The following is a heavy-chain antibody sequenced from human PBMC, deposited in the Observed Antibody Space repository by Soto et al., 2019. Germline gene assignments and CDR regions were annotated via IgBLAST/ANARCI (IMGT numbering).Heavy chain of an antibody. CDR3: VSQRTSVLTQAYFDY. D-gene: IGHD2-8*01. CDR1: GGSVSNSNYY. J-gene: IGHJ4*02. Sequence: TSETLSLTCTVSGGSVSNSNYYWGWIRQSPGKGLEWIGSVYYRGRSYSKSSVKSRVTISVDTSKNQFSLNLNSVTASDTAVYYCVSQRTSVLTQAYFDYWGPGALVTVSS. CDR2: VYYRGRS. V-gene: IGHV4-39*01.